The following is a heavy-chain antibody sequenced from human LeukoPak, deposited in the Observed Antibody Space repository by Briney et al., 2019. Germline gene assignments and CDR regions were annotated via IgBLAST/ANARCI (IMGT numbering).Heavy chain of an antibody. CDR2: IYYSGST. V-gene: IGHV4-39*07. Sequence: SETLSLTCTVSGGSISSSSYYWGWIRQPPGKGLEWIGSIYYSGSTYYNPSLKSRVTISVDTSKNQFSLKLSSVTAADTAVYYCARGKYYYFGYCSGGSCYYFDYWGQETLVTVSS. CDR3: ARGKYYYFGYCSGGSCYYFDY. CDR1: GGSISSSSYY. J-gene: IGHJ4*02. D-gene: IGHD2-15*01.